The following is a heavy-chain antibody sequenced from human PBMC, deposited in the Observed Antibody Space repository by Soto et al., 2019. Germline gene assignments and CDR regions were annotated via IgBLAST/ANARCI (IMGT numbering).Heavy chain of an antibody. V-gene: IGHV1-3*05. D-gene: IGHD3-16*01. CDR1: GYTFTTYA. CDR2: INAGNSDT. Sequence: QVQLVQSGAEEKKPGASVKVSCQTSGYTFTTYAIHWVRQAPGQRLEWMGWINAGNSDTKYSQKFQGRVTITRDTSASTAYMELSSLKSEDTAMYYCARNHLGGPTDYWGQGTLVTVSS. J-gene: IGHJ4*02. CDR3: ARNHLGGPTDY.